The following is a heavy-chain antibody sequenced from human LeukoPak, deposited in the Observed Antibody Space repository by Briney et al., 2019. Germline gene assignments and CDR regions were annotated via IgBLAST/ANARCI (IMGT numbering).Heavy chain of an antibody. Sequence: ASVKVSCKASGYTFTSYGISWVRQAPGQGLEWMGWISAYNGNTNYAQQLQGRVTMTTDTSTSTAYMELRSLRSDDTAVYYCARELRPASWFDPWGQGTLVTVSS. CDR1: GYTFTSYG. J-gene: IGHJ5*02. D-gene: IGHD2-2*01. CDR2: ISAYNGNT. CDR3: ARELRPASWFDP. V-gene: IGHV1-18*01.